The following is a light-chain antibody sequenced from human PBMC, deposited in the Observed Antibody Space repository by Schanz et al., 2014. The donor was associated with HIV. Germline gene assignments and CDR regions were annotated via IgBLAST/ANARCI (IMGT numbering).Light chain of an antibody. V-gene: IGKV3-20*01. Sequence: DIVLTQSPDTLSLSPGERATLSCRASQTVTNNFFAWYQQKPGQSPRLLIYAASTRATGIPDRFSGSGSGTDFSLTISRLEPEDFAVYYCQQYGSFLSFGGGTKVEIK. CDR3: QQYGSFLS. CDR2: AAS. J-gene: IGKJ4*01. CDR1: QTVTNNF.